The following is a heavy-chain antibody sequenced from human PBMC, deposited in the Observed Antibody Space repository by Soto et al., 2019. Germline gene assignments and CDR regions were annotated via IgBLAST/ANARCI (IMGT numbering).Heavy chain of an antibody. CDR1: GYTFTSYD. Sequence: QVQLVQSGAEVKKPGASVKVSCKASGYTFTSYDINWVRQATGQGLEWLGWMKPSSGTTGYAQKFQGRVTMTRDTSTTTAYMELRSLRVEDTGVYYCAGEDVDYWGQGTLITASS. CDR3: AGEDVDY. V-gene: IGHV1-8*01. J-gene: IGHJ4*02. CDR2: MKPSSGTT.